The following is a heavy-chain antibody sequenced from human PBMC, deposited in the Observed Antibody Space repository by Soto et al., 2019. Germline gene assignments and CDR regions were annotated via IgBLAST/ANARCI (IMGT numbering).Heavy chain of an antibody. CDR2: IWDDGSNK. J-gene: IGHJ6*02. CDR3: AAMAPLSRPDYGMDV. D-gene: IGHD5-18*01. Sequence: QVQLVESGGGVVQPGRSLRLSCAASGFTFSSYGMHWVRQAPGKGLEWVAVIWDDGSNKYYADSVKGRFTISRDNSKNTLYLQMNSLRAEDTAVYYCAAMAPLSRPDYGMDVWGQGTTVTVSS. CDR1: GFTFSSYG. V-gene: IGHV3-33*01.